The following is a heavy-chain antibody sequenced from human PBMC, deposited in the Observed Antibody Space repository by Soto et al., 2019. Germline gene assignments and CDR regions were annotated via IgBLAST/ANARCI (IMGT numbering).Heavy chain of an antibody. CDR3: ARDHDSSDGRGYYFDY. D-gene: IGHD3-22*01. CDR2: IYYSGST. Sequence: QVQLQESGPGLVKPSQTLSLTCTVSVGSISSGDYYWSWIRQPPGKGLEWIGYIYYSGSTYYNPSLKSRVTISVDTSKNQFSLKLSSVTAADTAVYYCARDHDSSDGRGYYFDYWGQGTLVTVSS. J-gene: IGHJ4*02. V-gene: IGHV4-30-4*01. CDR1: VGSISSGDYY.